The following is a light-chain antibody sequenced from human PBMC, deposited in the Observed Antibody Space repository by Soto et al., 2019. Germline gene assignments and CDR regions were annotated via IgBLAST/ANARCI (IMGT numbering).Light chain of an antibody. Sequence: EIVLTQSPATLYLSPGERATLSCRASQSVSSYLAWYQQKPGQAPRLLIYDASNRATGIPARFSGSGSGTDFPLTISSLEPEDFAVYYCQQRSNWPLTFGGGTKVESK. CDR3: QQRSNWPLT. CDR1: QSVSSY. CDR2: DAS. V-gene: IGKV3-11*01. J-gene: IGKJ4*01.